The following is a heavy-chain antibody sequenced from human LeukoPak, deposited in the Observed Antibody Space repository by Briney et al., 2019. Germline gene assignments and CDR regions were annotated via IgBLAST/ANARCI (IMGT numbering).Heavy chain of an antibody. CDR2: INHSGST. D-gene: IGHD6-13*01. J-gene: IGHJ3*02. CDR3: ARDRTGYSSWGHPEPDAFDI. Sequence: SETLSLTCAVYGGSFSGYYWSWIRQPPGKGLEWIGEINHSGSTNYNPSLKSRVTISVDTSKNQFSLQLNSVTPEDTAVYYCARDRTGYSSWGHPEPDAFDIWGQGTMVTVSS. V-gene: IGHV4-34*01. CDR1: GGSFSGYY.